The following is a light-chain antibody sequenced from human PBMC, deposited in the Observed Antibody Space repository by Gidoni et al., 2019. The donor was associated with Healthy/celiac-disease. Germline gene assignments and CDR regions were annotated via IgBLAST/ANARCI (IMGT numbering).Light chain of an antibody. J-gene: IGKJ1*01. CDR3: QQSYSTPWT. CDR1: TRSSSY. CDR2: AAS. V-gene: IGKV1-39*01. Sequence: DIQMTQSPSSLSASVGDRVTITCRASTRSSSYLNWDQQKPGKAPKLLIYAASSLQSGVPSRFSGSGSGTDFTLTISSLQPEDFATYYCQQSYSTPWTFGQGTKVEIK.